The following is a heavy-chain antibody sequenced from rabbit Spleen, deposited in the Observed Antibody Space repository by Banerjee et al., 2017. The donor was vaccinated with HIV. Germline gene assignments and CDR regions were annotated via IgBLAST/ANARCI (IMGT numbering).Heavy chain of an antibody. V-gene: IGHV1S45*01. CDR1: GVSFSGSSY. CDR3: ARDTSSSFSSYGMDL. J-gene: IGHJ6*01. Sequence: EQLEESGGGLVKPEGSLTLTCKASGVSFSGSSYMCWVRQAPGKGLEWIACIDAGSSGFTYFASWAKGRFTISKTSSTTVTLQMTSLTAADTATYFCARDTSSSFSSYGMDLWGPGTLVTVS. D-gene: IGHD1-1*01. CDR2: IDAGSSGFT.